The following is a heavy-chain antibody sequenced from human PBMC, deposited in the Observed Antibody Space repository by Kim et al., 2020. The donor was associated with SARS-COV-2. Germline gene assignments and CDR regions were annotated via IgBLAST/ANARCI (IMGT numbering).Heavy chain of an antibody. CDR3: ARDRYTTEEGFFEL. CDR1: GFTFSSCA. CDR2: ISYDGSTK. J-gene: IGHJ4*02. V-gene: IGHV3-30-3*01. Sequence: GGSLRLSCAASGFTFSSCAIHWVRQAPGKGLEWVAVISYDGSTKYYADSVRGRITISRDNSQNTVYLQMNSLTAEDTAVYYCARDRYTTEEGFFELWGQGTLVTVSS. D-gene: IGHD4-17*01.